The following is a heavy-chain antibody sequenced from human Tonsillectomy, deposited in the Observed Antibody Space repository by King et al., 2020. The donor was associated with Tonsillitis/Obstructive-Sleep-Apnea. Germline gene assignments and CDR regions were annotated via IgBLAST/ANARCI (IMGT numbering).Heavy chain of an antibody. J-gene: IGHJ4*02. V-gene: IGHV3-15*01. CDR1: GFNFTKAW. CDR3: TTDNDYGDYGIDY. Sequence: VQLVESGGGLVRPGGSLRLSCATSGFNFTKAWMSWVRQIPGKGLEWVGRITRKSDGETTDYGAPVRGRFSVSRDDSKNNLYLQMDGLKTEDTGVYYCTTDNDYGDYGIDYWGQGTLVTVS. CDR2: ITRKSDGETT. D-gene: IGHD4-17*01.